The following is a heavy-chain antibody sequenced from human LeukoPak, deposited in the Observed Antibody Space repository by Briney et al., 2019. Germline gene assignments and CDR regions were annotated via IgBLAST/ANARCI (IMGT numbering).Heavy chain of an antibody. J-gene: IGHJ3*02. CDR1: GDTFTGYY. V-gene: IGHV1-2*02. D-gene: IGHD6-19*01. CDR2: INPNSGGT. Sequence: ASVKVSCKPSGDTFTGYYMYWVRQAPRRGLGWMGWINPNSGGTNYAQKFQGRVTMTRDTPISTAYMELSGLRSDDTAVYYCARAVAEAFDIWGQGTMVTVSS. CDR3: ARAVAEAFDI.